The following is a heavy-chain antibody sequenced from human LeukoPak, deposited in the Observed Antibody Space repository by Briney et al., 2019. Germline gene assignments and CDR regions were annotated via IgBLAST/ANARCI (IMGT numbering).Heavy chain of an antibody. CDR3: AKYYGSGSGNNWFDP. Sequence: PGGSLRLSCAASGFTFSSYGMSWVRQAPGKGLEWVSAISGSGGSTYYADSVKGRFTISRDNSKNTLYLQMNSLRAEDTAVCYCAKYYGSGSGNNWFDPWGQGTLVTVSS. D-gene: IGHD3-10*01. CDR1: GFTFSSYG. CDR2: ISGSGGST. V-gene: IGHV3-23*01. J-gene: IGHJ5*02.